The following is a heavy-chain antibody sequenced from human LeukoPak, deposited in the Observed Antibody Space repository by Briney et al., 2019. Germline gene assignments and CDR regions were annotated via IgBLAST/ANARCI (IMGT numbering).Heavy chain of an antibody. CDR1: GFTFSSYG. D-gene: IGHD1-26*01. CDR3: AKDYEPLVGVHRWGDWFDP. V-gene: IGHV3-30*02. Sequence: GGSLRLSCAASGFTFSSYGMYWVRQAPGKGLEWVAFIRYDGSNKYYADSVKGRFTISRDNSKNTLYLQMNSLRAEDTAVYYCAKDYEPLVGVHRWGDWFDPWGQGTLVTVSS. CDR2: IRYDGSNK. J-gene: IGHJ5*02.